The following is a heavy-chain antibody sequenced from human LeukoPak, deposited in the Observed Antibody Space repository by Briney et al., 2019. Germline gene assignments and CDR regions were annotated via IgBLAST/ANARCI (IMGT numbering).Heavy chain of an antibody. J-gene: IGHJ4*02. CDR1: GFTFSSYA. V-gene: IGHV3-30-3*01. Sequence: PGRSLRLSCAASGFTFSSYAMHWVRQAPGKGLEWVAVISYDGSNKYYADSVKGRFTISRDNSKNTLYLQMNSLRAEDTAVYYCAKVVESLNDTPLDWGQGTLVTVSS. CDR3: AKVVESLNDTPLD. CDR2: ISYDGSNK. D-gene: IGHD3-22*01.